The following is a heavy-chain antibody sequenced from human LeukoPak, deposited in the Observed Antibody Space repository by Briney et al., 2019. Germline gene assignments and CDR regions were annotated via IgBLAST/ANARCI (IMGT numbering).Heavy chain of an antibody. CDR3: ARALEVYGMDV. CDR1: GFTVSSNY. Sequence: GGSLRLSCAASGFTVSSNYMSWVRQAPGKGLEWVSVIYGGGSTFYADSVKGRFTISRDTSKNTVDLQMNSLRAEDTAVYYCARALEVYGMDVWGQGTTVTVSS. CDR2: IYGGGST. J-gene: IGHJ6*02. D-gene: IGHD3-3*01. V-gene: IGHV3-66*01.